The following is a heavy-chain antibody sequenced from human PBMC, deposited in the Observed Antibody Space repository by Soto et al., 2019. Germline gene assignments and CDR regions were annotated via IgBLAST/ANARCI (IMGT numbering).Heavy chain of an antibody. CDR2: IFHSGST. V-gene: IGHV4-38-2*01. J-gene: IGHJ6*02. CDR1: GYSISSGYY. Sequence: LSLTCAVSGYSISSGYYWDWIRQPPGKGLEWIGSIFHSGSTYYNPSLKSRVTISVDTSKNQFSLKLSSVTAADTAVYYCAGIVIPAASNYYGLDVWGQGTTVTVSS. CDR3: AGIVIPAASNYYGLDV. D-gene: IGHD2-2*01.